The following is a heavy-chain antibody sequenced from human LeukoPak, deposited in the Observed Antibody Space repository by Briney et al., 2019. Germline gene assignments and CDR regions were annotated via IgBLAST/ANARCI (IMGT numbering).Heavy chain of an antibody. Sequence: SGPTLVKPTQTLTLTCTFSGFSLSTSGVGVGWIRQPPGKALEWLALIYWNDDKRYSPSLKSRLTITKDTSKNQVVLTMTNMDPVDTATYYCALLTVQRGYSYGKLDYWGQGTLATVSS. J-gene: IGHJ4*02. D-gene: IGHD5-18*01. CDR3: ALLTVQRGYSYGKLDY. CDR1: GFSLSTSGVG. CDR2: IYWNDDK. V-gene: IGHV2-5*01.